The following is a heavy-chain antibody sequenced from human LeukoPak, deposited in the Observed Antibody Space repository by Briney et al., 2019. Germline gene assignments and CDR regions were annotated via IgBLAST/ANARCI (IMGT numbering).Heavy chain of an antibody. J-gene: IGHJ6*02. CDR3: EKDQGLTAPPPSGLDV. V-gene: IGHV1-69*04. Sequence: GASVKVSYKTSGGTFSSSAITWVRQAPGQGLEWMVRIIPVLNITTYPQKLQGRVTITADTSPSTVYMELSSLRSEETAVYYCEKDQGLTAPPPSGLDVWGQGTTVIVTS. D-gene: IGHD5-18*01. CDR1: GGTFSSSA. CDR2: IIPVLNIT.